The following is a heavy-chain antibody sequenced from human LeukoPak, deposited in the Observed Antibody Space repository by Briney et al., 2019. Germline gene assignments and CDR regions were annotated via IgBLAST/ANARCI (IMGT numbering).Heavy chain of an antibody. J-gene: IGHJ6*03. CDR1: GGSFSGYY. V-gene: IGHV4-34*01. Sequence: PETLSLTCAVYGGSFSGYYWSWIRQPPGKGLEWIGSIYYSGSTYYNPSLKSRVTISVDTSKNQFSLKLSSVTAADTAVYYCARQYYYYMDVWGKGTTVTISS. CDR3: ARQYYYYMDV. CDR2: IYYSGST.